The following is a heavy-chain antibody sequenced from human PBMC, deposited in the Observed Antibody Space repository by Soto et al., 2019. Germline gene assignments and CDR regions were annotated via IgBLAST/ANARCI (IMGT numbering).Heavy chain of an antibody. V-gene: IGHV1-69*02. CDR3: ARVAATVTDY. CDR2: IIPILGIA. Sequence: ASVKVSCKASGGTFSSYTISWVRQAPGQGLEWMGRIIPILGIANYAQKLQGRVTMTTDTSTSTAYMELRSLRSDDTAVYYCARVAATVTDYWGQGTLVTVSS. D-gene: IGHD4-17*01. CDR1: GGTFSSYT. J-gene: IGHJ4*02.